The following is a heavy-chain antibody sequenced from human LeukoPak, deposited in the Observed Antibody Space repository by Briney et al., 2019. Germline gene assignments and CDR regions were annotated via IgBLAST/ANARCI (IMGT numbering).Heavy chain of an antibody. CDR3: ARGAPIRVAVAATFDP. D-gene: IGHD6-19*01. J-gene: IGHJ5*02. CDR1: GFTFTTYT. V-gene: IGHV1-3*01. CDR2: INAANGNT. Sequence: ASVKVSCKTSGFTFTTYTMHWVRQAPGQRLEWMGWINAANGNTQYSQKFQGRVTITRDTSASTAYMELSSLRSEDTAVYYCARGAPIRVAVAATFDPWDQGTLVTVPS.